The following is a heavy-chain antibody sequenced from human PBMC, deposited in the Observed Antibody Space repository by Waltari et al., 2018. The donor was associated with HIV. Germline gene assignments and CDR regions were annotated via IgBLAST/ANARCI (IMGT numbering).Heavy chain of an antibody. V-gene: IGHV1-69*01. J-gene: IGHJ6*02. Sequence: QAQLVPSGAEVTKPGYAVNVTCTASGGAFSSYAIRCVRQAPGQWLEWMGGIIPIFGTANNAKKFQGRVTITADESTSTAYMELSSLRYEDTAVYFCAREGEQQLVMGFYGMDVWGQGTTVTVPS. D-gene: IGHD6-13*01. CDR2: IIPIFGTA. CDR1: GGAFSSYA. CDR3: AREGEQQLVMGFYGMDV.